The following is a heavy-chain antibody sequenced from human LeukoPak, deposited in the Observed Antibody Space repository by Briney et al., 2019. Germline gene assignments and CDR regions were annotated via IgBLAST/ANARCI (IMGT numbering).Heavy chain of an antibody. D-gene: IGHD6-6*01. V-gene: IGHV3-30*01. J-gene: IGHJ4*02. CDR1: GFTFSSHA. CDR2: ISYDGSNK. CDR3: AREEGPSIAARLYY. Sequence: GGSLRLSCAASGFTFSSHAMHWVRQAPGKGLEWVAVISYDGSNKYYADSVKGRFTISRDNSKNTLYLQMNSLRAEDTAVYYCAREEGPSIAARLYYWGQGTLVTVSS.